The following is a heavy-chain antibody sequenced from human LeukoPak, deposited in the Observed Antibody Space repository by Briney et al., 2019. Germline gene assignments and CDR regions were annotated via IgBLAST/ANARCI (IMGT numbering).Heavy chain of an antibody. V-gene: IGHV3-30*18. CDR3: AQEGYADAFDI. CDR1: GFTFSSYG. Sequence: GGSLRLSCAASGFTFSSYGMHWVRQAPGKGLEWVAVISYDGSNKYYADSVKGRFTISRDNSKNTLYLQMNSLRAEDTAVYYCAQEGYADAFDIWGQGTMVTVSS. D-gene: IGHD1-1*01. J-gene: IGHJ3*02. CDR2: ISYDGSNK.